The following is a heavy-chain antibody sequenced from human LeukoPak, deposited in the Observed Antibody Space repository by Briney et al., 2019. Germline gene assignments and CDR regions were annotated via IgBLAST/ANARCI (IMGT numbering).Heavy chain of an antibody. CDR2: VDHTGST. J-gene: IGHJ6*03. Sequence: PSETLSLTCAVSGGSISTYYWTWIRQPPGKGLEWIGYVDHTGSTKFNPSLNGRVSISRDTSNNFFSLRLRSVTAADTAVYFCARGRVSSSTWYSTYYYFFYMDFWGKGTTVTVSS. V-gene: IGHV4-59*01. CDR3: ARGRVSSSTWYSTYYYFFYMDF. D-gene: IGHD4-11*01. CDR1: GGSISTYY.